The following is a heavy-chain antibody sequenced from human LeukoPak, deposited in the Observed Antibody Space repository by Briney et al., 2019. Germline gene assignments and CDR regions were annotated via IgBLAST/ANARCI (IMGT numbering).Heavy chain of an antibody. CDR3: AKEPNPYSSGWYFQD. J-gene: IGHJ1*01. Sequence: ALRLSRAAPVFAFTNYGMQRVRQAPGKGREWVAVVSHDGSTTFYADSVKGRFTISRDNSKNTLDLQMDSLRPEDTAVYYCAKEPNPYSSGWYFQDWGQGTLVTVSS. CDR1: VFAFTNYG. V-gene: IGHV3-30*18. CDR2: VSHDGSTT. D-gene: IGHD6-25*01.